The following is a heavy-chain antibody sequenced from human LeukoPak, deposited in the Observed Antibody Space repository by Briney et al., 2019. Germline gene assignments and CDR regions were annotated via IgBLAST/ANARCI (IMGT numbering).Heavy chain of an antibody. V-gene: IGHV1-18*01. J-gene: IGHJ4*02. CDR1: NYTFTSYG. Sequence: ASVKVSCKASNYTFTSYGISWVRQAPGQGLEWMGWISAYNGNTNYAQKLQGRVTMTTDTSTSTAYMELRSLRSDDTAVYYCARVDYVWGSYRHFDYWGQGTLVTVSS. CDR2: ISAYNGNT. CDR3: ARVDYVWGSYRHFDY. D-gene: IGHD3-16*02.